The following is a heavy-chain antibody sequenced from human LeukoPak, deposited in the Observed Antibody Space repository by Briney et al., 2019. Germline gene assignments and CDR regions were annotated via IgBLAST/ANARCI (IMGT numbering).Heavy chain of an antibody. J-gene: IGHJ6*03. D-gene: IGHD3-10*01. Sequence: GGTLRLACAASGFTFTSYGISWVRQAPGQGLEWMGLISAYNGNTNYAQKLQGRVTMTTDTSTSTAYMELRSLRSDDTAVYYCARDTMVRGPNYYYYMDVWGKGTTVTISS. CDR1: GFTFTSYG. V-gene: IGHV1-18*01. CDR3: ARDTMVRGPNYYYYMDV. CDR2: ISAYNGNT.